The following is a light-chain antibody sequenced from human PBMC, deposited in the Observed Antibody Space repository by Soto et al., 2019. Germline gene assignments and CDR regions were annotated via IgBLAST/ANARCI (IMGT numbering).Light chain of an antibody. CDR3: QQYNSYST. CDR2: DAS. CDR1: QSISSW. V-gene: IGKV1-5*01. Sequence: DIQMTQSPSTLSASVAGRVTIACRASQSISSWLAWYQQKSGKAPKLLIYDASSLESGVPSRFSGSGSGTEFTLTISSLQPDDFATYYCQQYNSYSTFGQGTKVDI. J-gene: IGKJ1*01.